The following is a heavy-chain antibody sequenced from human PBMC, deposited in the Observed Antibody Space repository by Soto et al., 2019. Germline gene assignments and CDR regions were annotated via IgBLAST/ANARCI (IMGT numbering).Heavy chain of an antibody. J-gene: IGHJ6*03. Sequence: SETLSLTCTVSGGSISSSSYYWGWIRQPPGKGLEWIGSIYYSGSTYYNPSLKSRVTISVDTSKNQFSLKLSSVTAADTAVYYCARHEAHERPYYYYMDVWGKGTTVTVSS. V-gene: IGHV4-39*01. CDR1: GGSISSSSYY. CDR2: IYYSGST. CDR3: ARHEAHERPYYYYMDV. D-gene: IGHD1-1*01.